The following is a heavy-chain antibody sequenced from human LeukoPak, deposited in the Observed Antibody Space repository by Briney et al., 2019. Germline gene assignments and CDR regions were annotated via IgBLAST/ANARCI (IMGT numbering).Heavy chain of an antibody. CDR1: GFTFSSYE. D-gene: IGHD3-22*01. CDR2: ISSSGSTI. CDR3: ARDYYDSSGPTHFDY. Sequence: GGSLRLSCAASGFTFSSYEMNWVCQAPGKGLEWVSYISSSGSTIYYADSVKGRFTISRDNAKNSLYLQMNSLRAEDTAVYYCARDYYDSSGPTHFDYWGQGTLVTVSS. V-gene: IGHV3-48*03. J-gene: IGHJ4*02.